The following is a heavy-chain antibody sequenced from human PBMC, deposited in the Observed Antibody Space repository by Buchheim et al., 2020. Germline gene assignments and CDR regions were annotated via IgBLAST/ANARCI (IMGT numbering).Heavy chain of an antibody. CDR2: ISGSGGST. Sequence: EVQLLESGGGLVQPGGSLRLSCAASGFTFSSYAMSWVRQAPGKGLEWVSAISGSGGSTYYADSVKGRFTIFRDNSKNTLYLQMNSLRAEDTAVYYCAKHMEWFGELSLYYYYGMDVWGQGTT. CDR1: GFTFSSYA. CDR3: AKHMEWFGELSLYYYYGMDV. V-gene: IGHV3-23*01. J-gene: IGHJ6*02. D-gene: IGHD3-10*01.